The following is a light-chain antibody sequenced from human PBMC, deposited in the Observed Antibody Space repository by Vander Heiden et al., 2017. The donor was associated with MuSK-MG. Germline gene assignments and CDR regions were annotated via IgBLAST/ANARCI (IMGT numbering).Light chain of an antibody. J-gene: IGKJ4*01. CDR1: QSISSY. V-gene: IGKV1-39*01. Sequence: DIQMTQSPSSLSASVGDRVTITCRASQSISSYLNWYQHKAGKAPKLLISAASSLQSGVPSSFSGSGSGTDFTLTISSLQPEDFATYYCQQCDSTPLTFGGGTKVEIK. CDR3: QQCDSTPLT. CDR2: AAS.